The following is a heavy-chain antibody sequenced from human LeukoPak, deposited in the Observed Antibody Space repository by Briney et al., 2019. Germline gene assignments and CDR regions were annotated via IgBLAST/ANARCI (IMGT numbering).Heavy chain of an antibody. D-gene: IGHD3-10*01. Sequence: SETLSLTCTVSGGSINSYYWSWIRQPPGKGLEWIGYIYYSGSTNYKPSLKSRVTISVDTSKNQFSLKLSSVTAADTAVYYCARGGYYGSGNDFRFDPWGQGTLVTVSS. CDR1: GGSINSYY. CDR2: IYYSGST. J-gene: IGHJ5*02. CDR3: ARGGYYGSGNDFRFDP. V-gene: IGHV4-59*13.